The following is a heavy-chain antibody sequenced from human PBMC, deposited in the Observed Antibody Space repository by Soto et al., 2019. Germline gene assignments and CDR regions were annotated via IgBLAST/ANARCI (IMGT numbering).Heavy chain of an antibody. D-gene: IGHD4-17*01. J-gene: IGHJ4*02. Sequence: EVQLVESGGGLVQPGGSLRLSCAASGFTFRHYAMNWVRQAPGKGLEWVTGISSGRGATIRYAESVQGRFSISRDNSKNTLLLQMKNLRVDDTALYYCAKDQGEGGDYENLLPSDWGQGILVTVSS. CDR3: AKDQGEGGDYENLLPSD. V-gene: IGHV3-23*04. CDR1: GFTFRHYA. CDR2: ISSGRGATI.